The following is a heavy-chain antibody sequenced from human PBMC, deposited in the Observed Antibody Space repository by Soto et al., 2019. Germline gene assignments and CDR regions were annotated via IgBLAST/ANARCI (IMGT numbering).Heavy chain of an antibody. D-gene: IGHD3-22*01. CDR2: INPNSGGT. Sequence: ASVKVSCKASGYTFTGYYMHWVRQAPGQGLEWMGWINPNSGGTNYAQKFQGRVTMTRDTSISTAYMELSRLRSDDTAVYYCATAVYYDSSGYYSDYWGQGTPVTVS. CDR3: ATAVYYDSSGYYSDY. J-gene: IGHJ4*02. V-gene: IGHV1-2*02. CDR1: GYTFTGYY.